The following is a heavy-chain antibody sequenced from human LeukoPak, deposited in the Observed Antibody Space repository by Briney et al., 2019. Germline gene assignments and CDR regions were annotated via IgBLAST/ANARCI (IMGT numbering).Heavy chain of an antibody. CDR3: TRGGKRNWDYYYMDV. Sequence: SETLSLTCTVSGGSISSSSYYWGWIRQPPGKGLEWIGSIYYSGSAYYNPSLKSRVTISVDTSKNQFSLKLSSVTAADTAVYYCTRGGKRNWDYYYMDVWGKGTTVTVSS. V-gene: IGHV4-39*07. CDR1: GGSISSSSYY. CDR2: IYYSGSA. D-gene: IGHD4-23*01. J-gene: IGHJ6*03.